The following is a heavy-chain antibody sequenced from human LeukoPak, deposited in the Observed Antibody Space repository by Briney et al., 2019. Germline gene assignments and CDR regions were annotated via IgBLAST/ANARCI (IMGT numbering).Heavy chain of an antibody. D-gene: IGHD3-16*01. CDR1: GFTFSSYS. J-gene: IGHJ6*03. CDR2: ISSSSSYI. Sequence: PGGSLRLSCAASGFTFSSYSMSWVRQAPGKGLEWVSSISSSSSYIYYADSVKGRFTISRDNAKNSLYLQMNSLRAEDTAVYYCAREGRIMITFGGVIIPSYYMDVWGKGTTVTISS. V-gene: IGHV3-21*01. CDR3: AREGRIMITFGGVIIPSYYMDV.